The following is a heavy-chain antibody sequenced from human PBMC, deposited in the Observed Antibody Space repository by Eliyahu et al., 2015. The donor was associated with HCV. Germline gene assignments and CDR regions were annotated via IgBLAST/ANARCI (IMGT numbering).Heavy chain of an antibody. CDR3: ARVSLRDQQHYWYFGL. CDR2: MDPNSGGT. Sequence: QVQLVQSGAEVKKPGASVRVSCRASGYIFTDYYMHWVRQAPGQGLEWVGGMDPNSGGTDLPQKFRGRVTMTRDTSISTAYMELNRLRSDDTAVYYCARVSLRDQQHYWYFGLWGRGTLVSVSS. D-gene: IGHD6-13*01. J-gene: IGHJ2*01. CDR1: GYIFTDYY. V-gene: IGHV1-2*02.